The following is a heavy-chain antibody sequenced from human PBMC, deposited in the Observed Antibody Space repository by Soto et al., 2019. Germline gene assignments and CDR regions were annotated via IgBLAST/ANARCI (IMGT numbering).Heavy chain of an antibody. CDR3: ARALGDYYDGSGYYYGGGYYGMDV. J-gene: IGHJ6*02. CDR1: GFTFSSYW. V-gene: IGHV3-74*01. D-gene: IGHD3-22*01. Sequence: EVQLVESGGGLVQPGGSLRLSCAASGFTFSSYWMHWVRQAPGKGLVWVSRINSDGSSTSYADSVKGRFTISRDNAKHTLYLQMNSLRAEDTAVYYCARALGDYYDGSGYYYGGGYYGMDVWGQGTTVTVSS. CDR2: INSDGSST.